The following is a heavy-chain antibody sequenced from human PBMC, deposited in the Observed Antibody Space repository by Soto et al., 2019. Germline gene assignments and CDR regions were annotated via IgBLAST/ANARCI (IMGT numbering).Heavy chain of an antibody. Sequence: PGGSLRLSCAASGFTFSSYAMSWVRQAPGKGLEWVSAISGSGGSTYYADSVKGRFTISRDNSKNTLYLQMNSLRAEDTAVYYCAKDQGYSSSWDLSTLVFPLGRLDGWGKGTTVTVSS. CDR2: ISGSGGST. V-gene: IGHV3-23*01. D-gene: IGHD6-13*01. CDR1: GFTFSSYA. J-gene: IGHJ6*04. CDR3: AKDQGYSSSWDLSTLVFPLGRLDG.